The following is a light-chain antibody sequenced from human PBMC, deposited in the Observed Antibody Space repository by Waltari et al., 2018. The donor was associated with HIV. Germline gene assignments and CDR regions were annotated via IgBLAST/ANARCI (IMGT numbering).Light chain of an antibody. V-gene: IGKV1-39*01. CDR1: QKIYTY. J-gene: IGKJ3*01. Sequence: DIQMTQSPSSLSAPVGDRVTITCRASQKIYTYINWYRQKSGEPPKALGHSAKDLHNGYLAVFTCGGSGTNFTRSIANVQREDCATYFWQQSNTSPAFGPATSVDL. CDR2: SAK. CDR3: QQSNTSPA.